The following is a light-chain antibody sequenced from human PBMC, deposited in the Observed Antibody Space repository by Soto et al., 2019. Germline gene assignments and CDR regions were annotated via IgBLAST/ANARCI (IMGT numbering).Light chain of an antibody. J-gene: IGKJ1*01. CDR3: QQYGSYWT. V-gene: IGKV1-5*03. CDR1: QSISSW. Sequence: DIQMTQSPSTLSASVGDRVAITCRASQSISSWLAWYQQKPGKAPKLLIYKASSLQSGVPSRFSGIGSGTEFTLTISSRQPDDFATYYCQQYGSYWTFGQGTKVEIK. CDR2: KAS.